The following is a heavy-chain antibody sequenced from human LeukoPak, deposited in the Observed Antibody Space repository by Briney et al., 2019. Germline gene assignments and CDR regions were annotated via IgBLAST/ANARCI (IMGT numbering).Heavy chain of an antibody. V-gene: IGHV4-39*01. CDR3: ARLGSGWYFDY. J-gene: IGHJ4*02. CDR2: ISYSGGT. Sequence: SETLSLTCTVSGGTISSSSSFWGSIRQPPGKGLEWIGSISYSGGTYYNPSLMSRVTISVDTSKNHFSLKLTSVTAADTAVYYCARLGSGWYFDYWGQGTLVTVSS. CDR1: GGTISSSSSF. D-gene: IGHD6-19*01.